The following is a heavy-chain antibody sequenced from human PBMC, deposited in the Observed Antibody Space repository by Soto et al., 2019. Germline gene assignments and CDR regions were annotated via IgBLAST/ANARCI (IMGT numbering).Heavy chain of an antibody. Sequence: PSETLSLTCTVSGGSISSGDYYWSWIRQPPGKGLEWIGYIYYSGSTYYNPSLKSRVTIPVDTSKNQFSLKLSSVTAADTAVYYCARDFLVVVPAATPFNYYYGMDVWGQGTTVTVSS. CDR1: GGSISSGDYY. V-gene: IGHV4-30-4*01. CDR2: IYYSGST. J-gene: IGHJ6*02. D-gene: IGHD2-2*01. CDR3: ARDFLVVVPAATPFNYYYGMDV.